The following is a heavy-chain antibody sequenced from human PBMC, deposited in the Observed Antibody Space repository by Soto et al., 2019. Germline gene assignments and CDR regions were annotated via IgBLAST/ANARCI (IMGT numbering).Heavy chain of an antibody. J-gene: IGHJ6*02. Sequence: EVQLVETGGGLIQPGGSLRLSCAASGFTVSSNYISWVRQAPGKGLEWVSVIYSVGNTYYADSVKGRFTISRDNSKNTLYLQMNSLRAEDTAVYYWARDLALGGMDVWGQGTTVTVSS. CDR1: GFTVSSNY. V-gene: IGHV3-53*02. CDR3: ARDLALGGMDV. D-gene: IGHD3-16*02. CDR2: IYSVGNT.